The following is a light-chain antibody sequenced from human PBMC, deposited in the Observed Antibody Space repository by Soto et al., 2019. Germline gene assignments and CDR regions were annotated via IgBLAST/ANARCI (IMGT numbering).Light chain of an antibody. Sequence: EIVLTQSPATLSLSPGERATLSCRASQSVSSYLAWYQQKPGQAPRLLIYGASSRATGIPDRFSGSGSGTDFTLTISRLEPEDFAVYYCQQYGSSPATFGGGTKV. CDR3: QQYGSSPAT. CDR2: GAS. J-gene: IGKJ4*01. CDR1: QSVSSY. V-gene: IGKV3-20*01.